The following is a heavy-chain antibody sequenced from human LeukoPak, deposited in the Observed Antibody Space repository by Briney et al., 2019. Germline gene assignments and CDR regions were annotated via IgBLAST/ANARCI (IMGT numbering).Heavy chain of an antibody. Sequence: GGSLRLSCAASGFTFSSYGMRWVRQAPGKGLEWVAVISYDGSNKYYADSVKGRFTISRDNSKNTLYLQMNSLRAEDTAVYYCAKDTPQWVLRFGFDDWGQGTLVTVSS. CDR1: GFTFSSYG. V-gene: IGHV3-30*18. CDR2: ISYDGSNK. CDR3: AKDTPQWVLRFGFDD. J-gene: IGHJ4*02. D-gene: IGHD1-26*01.